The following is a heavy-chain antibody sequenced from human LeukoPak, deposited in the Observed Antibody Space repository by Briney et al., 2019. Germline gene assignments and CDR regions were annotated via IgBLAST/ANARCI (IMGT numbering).Heavy chain of an antibody. D-gene: IGHD2-2*01. CDR3: AKDPQFNYASGWFDP. J-gene: IGHJ5*02. Sequence: AGGSLRLSCTVSGFTVSSNSMSWVRQAPGKGLEWVSFIYSGGNTHYSDSVKGRFTISRDNSKNTLYLQMNSLRAADTAVYSCAKDPQFNYASGWFDPWGQGTLVTVSS. CDR2: IYSGGNT. V-gene: IGHV3-53*01. CDR1: GFTVSSNS.